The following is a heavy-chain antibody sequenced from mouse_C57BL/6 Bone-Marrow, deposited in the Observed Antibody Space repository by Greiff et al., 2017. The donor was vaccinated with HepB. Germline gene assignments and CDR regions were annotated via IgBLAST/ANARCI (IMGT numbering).Heavy chain of an antibody. CDR1: GYTFTSYW. V-gene: IGHV1-64*01. Sequence: QVHVKQPGAELVKPGASVKLSCKASGYTFTSYWMHWVKQRPGQGLEWIGMIHPNSGSTNYNEKFKSKATLTVDKSSSTAYMQLSSLTSEDSAVYYCARPITTVVATRGYWYFDVWGTGTTVTVSS. CDR3: ARPITTVVATRGYWYFDV. J-gene: IGHJ1*03. D-gene: IGHD1-1*01. CDR2: IHPNSGST.